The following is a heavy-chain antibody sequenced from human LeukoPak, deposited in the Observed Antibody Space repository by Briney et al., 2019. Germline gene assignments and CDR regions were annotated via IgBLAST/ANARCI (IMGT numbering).Heavy chain of an antibody. CDR2: IIPIFGTA. D-gene: IGHD3-22*01. CDR3: ARDLVPYHYDSSGHSRWAFDI. V-gene: IGHV1-69*01. CDR1: GGTFSSYA. J-gene: IGHJ3*02. Sequence: SVKVSCKASGGTFSSYAISWVRQAPGQGLEWMGGIIPIFGTANYAQKFQGRVTITADESTSTAYMELSSLRSEDTAVYYCARDLVPYHYDSSGHSRWAFDIWGQGTMVTVSS.